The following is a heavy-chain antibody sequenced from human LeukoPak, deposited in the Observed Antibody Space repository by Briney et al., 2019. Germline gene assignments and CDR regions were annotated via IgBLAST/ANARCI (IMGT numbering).Heavy chain of an antibody. CDR1: GYTFTGYY. J-gene: IGHJ4*02. CDR2: INPNSGGT. Sequence: ASVKVSCKASGYTFTGYYMHWVRQAPGQGLEWMGWINPNSGGTNYAQKFQGWVTMTRDTSISTAYMELSRLRSDDTAVYYCARGVELRWVRLGEDFDYWGQGTLVTVSS. V-gene: IGHV1-2*04. CDR3: ARGVELRWVRLGEDFDY. D-gene: IGHD4-23*01.